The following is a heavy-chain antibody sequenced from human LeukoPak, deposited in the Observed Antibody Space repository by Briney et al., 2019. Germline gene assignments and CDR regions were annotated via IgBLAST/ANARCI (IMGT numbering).Heavy chain of an antibody. J-gene: IGHJ4*02. Sequence: PSETLSLTCTVSGGSISTYYWSWIRQPPGKGLEWIGYIYYTGSTNYNPSLESRVTISVDTSKNQFSLKLSSVTAADTAVYYCARGEEHDYGEFDYWGQGTLVTVSS. V-gene: IGHV4-59*01. CDR2: IYYTGST. D-gene: IGHD4-17*01. CDR3: ARGEEHDYGEFDY. CDR1: GGSISTYY.